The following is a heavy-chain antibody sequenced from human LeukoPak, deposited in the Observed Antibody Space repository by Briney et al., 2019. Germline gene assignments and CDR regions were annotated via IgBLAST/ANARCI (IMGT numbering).Heavy chain of an antibody. V-gene: IGHV1-8*01. Sequence: ASVKVSRKASGYTFTSYDINWVRQAAGQGLEWMGWMNPNSGNTGYAQKFQGRVTMTRNTSISTAYMELSSLRSEDTAVYYCATTRMVTGAFDIWGQGTMVTVSS. CDR1: GYTFTSYD. CDR2: MNPNSGNT. CDR3: ATTRMVTGAFDI. J-gene: IGHJ3*02. D-gene: IGHD5-18*01.